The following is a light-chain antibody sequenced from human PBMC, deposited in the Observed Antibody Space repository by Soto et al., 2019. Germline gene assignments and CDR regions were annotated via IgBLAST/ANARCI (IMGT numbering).Light chain of an antibody. J-gene: IGLJ2*01. V-gene: IGLV2-8*01. CDR3: CSSAGSTTRFV. CDR2: EVS. Sequence: QSALTQPPSASGSPGQSVTISCTGTSSDVGGYNYVSWYQQHPGKAPKLMIYEVSKRPSGVPDRFSGSKSGNTASLTVSGRQAADEAAYYCCSSAGSTTRFVFGAGTKLTVL. CDR1: SSDVGGYNY.